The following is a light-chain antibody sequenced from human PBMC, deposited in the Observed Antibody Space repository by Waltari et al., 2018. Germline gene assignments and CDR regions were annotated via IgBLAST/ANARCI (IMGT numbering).Light chain of an antibody. CDR1: QSVSRA. J-gene: IGKJ1*01. V-gene: IGKV3-20*01. CDR3: QHYVSLPVT. CDR2: GAS. Sequence: EIVLTQSPGTLSLSPGERATLSCRASQSVSRALAWYQQTPGQAPTLLVYGASNRATGIPXRFSGSGSGTDFSLIISRLEPEDFAVYYCQHYVSLPVTFGQGTKVEIK.